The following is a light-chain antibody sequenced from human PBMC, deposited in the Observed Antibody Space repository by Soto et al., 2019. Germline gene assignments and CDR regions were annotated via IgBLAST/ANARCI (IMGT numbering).Light chain of an antibody. CDR1: QSVSSY. J-gene: IGKJ1*01. CDR2: DAS. Sequence: EIGLTQSPATLALSPGERATLSCRASQSVSSYLAWYQQKPGQAPRLLMYDASNRAPGIPARFSGSGSGADFTLTISSLEPEDFAVYYCQQRINWPRTFGQGTKVDIK. CDR3: QQRINWPRT. V-gene: IGKV3-11*01.